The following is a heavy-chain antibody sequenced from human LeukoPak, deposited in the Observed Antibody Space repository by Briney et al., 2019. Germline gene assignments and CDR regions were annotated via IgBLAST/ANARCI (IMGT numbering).Heavy chain of an antibody. CDR1: GGSISSGGYY. CDR3: ARDGYYYDSSGYYKRGHIDY. CDR2: IYYSGST. V-gene: IGHV4-31*03. J-gene: IGHJ4*02. Sequence: PSETLSLTCTVSGGSISSGGYYWSWIRQHPGKGLEWIGYIYYSGSTYYNPSPKSRVTISVDTSKNQFSLKLSSVTAADTAVYYCARDGYYYDSSGYYKRGHIDYWGQGTLVTVSS. D-gene: IGHD3-22*01.